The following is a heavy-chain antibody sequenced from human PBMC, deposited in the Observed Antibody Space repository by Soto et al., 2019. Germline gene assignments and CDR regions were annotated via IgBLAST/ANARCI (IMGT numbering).Heavy chain of an antibody. CDR1: GFSFSSYA. CDR2: ISHDGINK. V-gene: IGHV3-30-3*01. CDR3: ARDMYSSDYCVKWFVP. J-gene: IGHJ5*02. D-gene: IGHD6-19*01. Sequence: QVRLVESGGGVVQPGRSLRLSCTASGFSFSSYAMYWFRQPPGKGLEWVAVISHDGINKHYADSVKGRVTVSRDNSNQSLDLQLNIQRGENTARYDCARDMYSSDYCVKWFVPRGQGTLVTVSS.